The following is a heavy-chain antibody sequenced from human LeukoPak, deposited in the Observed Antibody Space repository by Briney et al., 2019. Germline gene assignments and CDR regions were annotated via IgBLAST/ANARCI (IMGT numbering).Heavy chain of an antibody. Sequence: SETLSLTCTVSGGSISSYYWSWLRQPPGKGPEWIGYIYYSGSTNYNPSLKSRVTISVDTSKNQFSLKLSSVTAADTAVYYCARETVNYDSSGYYLGFDWFDPWGQGTRVTVSS. V-gene: IGHV4-59*01. CDR1: GGSISSYY. CDR2: IYYSGST. CDR3: ARETVNYDSSGYYLGFDWFDP. J-gene: IGHJ5*02. D-gene: IGHD3-22*01.